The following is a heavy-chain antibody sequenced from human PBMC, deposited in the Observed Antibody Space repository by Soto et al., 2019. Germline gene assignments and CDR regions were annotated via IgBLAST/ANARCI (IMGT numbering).Heavy chain of an antibody. J-gene: IGHJ4*02. D-gene: IGHD6-19*01. CDR1: GFSLSTSGVG. Sequence: ETGPTLMNPKQTLTQTCTFCGFSLSTSGVGVGWIRQPPGKALECLALIYWDDDKRYSPSLKSRLTITKDTSKNQVVLTMTNMDPVDTATYYCAHRHARYSSGWYGGEYYFDYWGQGTLVTVSS. CDR2: IYWDDDK. V-gene: IGHV2-5*02. CDR3: AHRHARYSSGWYGGEYYFDY.